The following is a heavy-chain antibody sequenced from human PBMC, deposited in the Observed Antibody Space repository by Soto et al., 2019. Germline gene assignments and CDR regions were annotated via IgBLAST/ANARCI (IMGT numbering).Heavy chain of an antibody. D-gene: IGHD2-21*01. CDR3: ARGLLRVVIANWFDT. CDR1: GYTFTSYY. V-gene: IGHV1-46*01. CDR2: INPSGGST. Sequence: ASVKVSCKASGYTFTSYYMHWVRQAPGQGLEWMGIINPSGGSTSYAQKFQGRVTMTRDTSTSTVYMELSSLRSEDTAVYYCARGLLRVVIANWFDTWGHGTLVTVSS. J-gene: IGHJ5*01.